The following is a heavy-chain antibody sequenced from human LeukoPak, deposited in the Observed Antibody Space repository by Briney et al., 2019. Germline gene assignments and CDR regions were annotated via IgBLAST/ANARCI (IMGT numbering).Heavy chain of an antibody. CDR1: GFTVSSNY. CDR3: ARDRGSSWYDY. CDR2: ISGSGGST. D-gene: IGHD6-13*01. J-gene: IGHJ4*02. Sequence: GGSLRLSFAASGFTVSSNYMSWVRQAPGKGLEWVSAISGSGGSTYYADSVKGRFTISRDNAKNSLYLQMNSLRAEDTAVYYCARDRGSSWYDYWGQGTLVTVSS. V-gene: IGHV3-21*01.